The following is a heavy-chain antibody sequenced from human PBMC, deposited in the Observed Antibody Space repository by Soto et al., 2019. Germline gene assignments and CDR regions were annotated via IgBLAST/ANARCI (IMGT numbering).Heavy chain of an antibody. Sequence: QVQLVQSGAEMMKSGSSVKVSCKVSGGSFNTYGIGWGRQAPGQGLEWMGEIIPLVGTPNYAQRFQGRVTITADESSTTTYMELRSLRSEDSAVYSGARRPVPMTYGGGVFDSWGQGTLVTVSS. CDR1: GGSFNTYG. CDR2: IIPLVGTP. D-gene: IGHD3-16*01. J-gene: IGHJ4*02. V-gene: IGHV1-69*01. CDR3: ARRPVPMTYGGGVFDS.